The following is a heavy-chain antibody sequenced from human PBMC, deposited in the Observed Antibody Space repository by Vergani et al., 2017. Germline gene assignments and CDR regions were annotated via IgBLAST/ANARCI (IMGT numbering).Heavy chain of an antibody. D-gene: IGHD2-15*01. Sequence: QVQLQQWGAGLLKPLETLSLTCAVYGGSFSGYYWSWIRQPPGKGLEWIGEINHSGSTNYNPSLKSRVTISVDTSKNQFSLKLSSVTAADTAVYYCARVVIGDIVVVVAATAGYFDYWGQGTLVTVSS. J-gene: IGHJ4*02. CDR1: GGSFSGYY. CDR3: ARVVIGDIVVVVAATAGYFDY. V-gene: IGHV4-34*01. CDR2: INHSGST.